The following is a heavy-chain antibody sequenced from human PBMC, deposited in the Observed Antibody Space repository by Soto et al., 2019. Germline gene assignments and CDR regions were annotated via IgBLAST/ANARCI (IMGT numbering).Heavy chain of an antibody. CDR2: IYESGST. CDR3: ARARITLVREIIKYNMDI. CDR1: GGSIGSYY. D-gene: IGHD3-10*01. Sequence: SETLSLTCTVSGGSIGSYYWSWIRQPPGKGLEWIGYIYESGSTNSNPSLQSRVTISVDTSKNQFYLNLSPVTAADAATYYCARARITLVREIIKYNMDIWGQGTTVTVSS. V-gene: IGHV4-59*01. J-gene: IGHJ6*02.